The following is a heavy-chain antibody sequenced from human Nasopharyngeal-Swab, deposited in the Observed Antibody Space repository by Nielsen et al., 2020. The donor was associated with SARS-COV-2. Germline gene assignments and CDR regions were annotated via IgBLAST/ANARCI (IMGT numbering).Heavy chain of an antibody. CDR2: ISGSGGST. CDR1: GFNFSSYA. CDR3: AKGGPPGSIAAALGYYYGMDV. D-gene: IGHD6-13*01. Sequence: GVSLKICWAASGFNFSSYAMSWVRQAPGKGLEWVSAISGSGGSTYYADSVKGRFTISRDNSKNTLYLQMNSLRAEDTAVYYCAKGGPPGSIAAALGYYYGMDVWGQGTTVTVSS. V-gene: IGHV3-23*01. J-gene: IGHJ6*02.